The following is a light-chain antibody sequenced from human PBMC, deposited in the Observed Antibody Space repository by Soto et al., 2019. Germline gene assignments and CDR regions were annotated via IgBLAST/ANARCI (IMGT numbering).Light chain of an antibody. CDR3: QQYGSSPSFT. V-gene: IGKV3-20*01. CDR1: QSVSSTY. CDR2: GTS. J-gene: IGKJ3*01. Sequence: ETVLTQSPGSLSLSPGERATLSCRASQSVSSTYLAWYQQKPGQAPRLLIYGTSGRATGIPDRFSGSGSGTDFTLTISRLEPEDFAVYYCQQYGSSPSFTFDPGTKVDIK.